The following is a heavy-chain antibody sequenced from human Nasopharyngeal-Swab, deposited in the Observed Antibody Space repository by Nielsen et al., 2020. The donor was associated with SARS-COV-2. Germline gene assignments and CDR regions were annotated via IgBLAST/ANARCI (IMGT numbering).Heavy chain of an antibody. CDR3: AWVDVDTSMTH. V-gene: IGHV2-70*04. Sequence: SGPTLVKPTQTLTLTCTFSGFSLSTSGMRVSWIRQPPGKALEWLARIDWDDDKFYSTSLKTRLTISKDTSKNRVVLTMTNMDPVDTATYCCAWVDVDTSMTHWGQGTLVTVSS. CDR1: GFSLSTSGMR. D-gene: IGHD5-18*01. CDR2: IDWDDDK. J-gene: IGHJ4*02.